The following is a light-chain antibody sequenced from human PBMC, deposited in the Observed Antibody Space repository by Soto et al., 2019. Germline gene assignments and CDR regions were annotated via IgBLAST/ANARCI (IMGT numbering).Light chain of an antibody. V-gene: IGKV1-5*03. J-gene: IGKJ2*01. CDR3: QQYDNDSGYT. CDR1: HSIGSW. Sequence: DIQMTQSPSTLSASVGDRVTITCRATHSIGSWLAWYQQKPGKAPKLLIYKASSLESGVPLRFSGSVSGTEFTLTISRLQPDDFATYYCQQYDNDSGYTFGQGTKLDMK. CDR2: KAS.